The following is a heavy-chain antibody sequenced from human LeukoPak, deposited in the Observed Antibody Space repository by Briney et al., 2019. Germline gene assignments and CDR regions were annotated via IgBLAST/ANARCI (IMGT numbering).Heavy chain of an antibody. Sequence: GESLKISCKGSGYRFTTYWIAWVRQMPGKGLEWMGIIHPRDSDIRYSPPFQGQVTISADKSISTAYLQWNSLKASDTAMYYCARMIGLGEVSPYFDYWGQGSLVTVSS. D-gene: IGHD3-16*01. J-gene: IGHJ4*02. V-gene: IGHV5-51*01. CDR2: IHPRDSDI. CDR3: ARMIGLGEVSPYFDY. CDR1: GYRFTTYW.